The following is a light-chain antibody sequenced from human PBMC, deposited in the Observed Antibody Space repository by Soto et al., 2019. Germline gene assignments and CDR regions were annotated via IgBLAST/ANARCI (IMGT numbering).Light chain of an antibody. CDR3: SSYTSSSTPYV. CDR2: EVS. CDR1: SSDVGAYNY. J-gene: IGLJ1*01. V-gene: IGLV2-14*01. Sequence: QSALTQPASVSGSPGQSITISCTGTSSDVGAYNYVSWYRQHPGKAPKLVIYEVSNRPSGVSNRFPGSKSGNTASLTISGLQAEDEADYYCSSYTSSSTPYVFGTGTKLTVL.